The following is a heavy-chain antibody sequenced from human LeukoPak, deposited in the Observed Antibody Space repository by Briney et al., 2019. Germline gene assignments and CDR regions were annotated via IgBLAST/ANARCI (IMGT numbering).Heavy chain of an antibody. CDR2: ISSSSSYI. Sequence: PGGSLRLSCAASGFTFSSYSMNWVRQAPGKGLEWVSSISSSSSYIYYADSVKGRFTISRDNAKNSLYLQMNSLRAEDTAVYYCARAHPIDSSGYVDWGQGTLVTVSS. D-gene: IGHD3-22*01. V-gene: IGHV3-21*01. CDR3: ARAHPIDSSGYVD. CDR1: GFTFSSYS. J-gene: IGHJ4*02.